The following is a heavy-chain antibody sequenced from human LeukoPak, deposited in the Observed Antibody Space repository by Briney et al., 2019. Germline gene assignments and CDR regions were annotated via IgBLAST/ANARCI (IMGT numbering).Heavy chain of an antibody. CDR3: ARSGSCSGGSCYRNYYYYMDV. D-gene: IGHD2-15*01. Sequence: KPSETLSLTCAVYGGSFSGYYWSWIRQPPGKGLEWIGEINHRGSTNYNPSLKSRVTISVDTSKNQFSLKLSSVTAADTAVYYCARSGSCSGGSCYRNYYYYMDVWGKGTTVTVSS. CDR1: GGSFSGYY. V-gene: IGHV4-34*01. J-gene: IGHJ6*03. CDR2: INHRGST.